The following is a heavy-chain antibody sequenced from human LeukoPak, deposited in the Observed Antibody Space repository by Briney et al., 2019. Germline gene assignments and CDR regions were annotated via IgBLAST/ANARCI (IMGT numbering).Heavy chain of an antibody. Sequence: PGGSLRLSCAASGFTFSSYAMSWVRQAPGKGLEWVSAISGSGGSTYYADSVKGRFTISRENSKNTLYLQMNSLRAEDTAVYYCAKGYSSGWYFAGFCDCWGQGTLVTVSS. CDR1: GFTFSSYA. J-gene: IGHJ4*02. CDR3: AKGYSSGWYFAGFCDC. V-gene: IGHV3-23*01. CDR2: ISGSGGST. D-gene: IGHD6-19*01.